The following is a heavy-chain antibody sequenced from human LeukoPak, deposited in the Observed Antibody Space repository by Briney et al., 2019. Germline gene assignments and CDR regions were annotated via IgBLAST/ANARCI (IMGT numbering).Heavy chain of an antibody. D-gene: IGHD6-13*01. CDR3: ARDSPGIAAAGHDY. Sequence: ASVKVSCKXSGYTFTGHYMHWVRQAPRQGLEWMGWINPNSGGTNYAQKFQGRVTMTRDTSISTAYMELSRLRSDDTAVYYCARDSPGIAAAGHDYWGQGTLVTVSS. CDR2: INPNSGGT. CDR1: GYTFTGHY. V-gene: IGHV1-2*02. J-gene: IGHJ4*02.